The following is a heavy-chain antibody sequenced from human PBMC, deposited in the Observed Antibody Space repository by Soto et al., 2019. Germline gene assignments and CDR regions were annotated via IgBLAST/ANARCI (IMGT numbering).Heavy chain of an antibody. J-gene: IGHJ4*02. Sequence: LRLSCAASGFTFSSYAMHWVRQAPCKGLEGVAVISYDGSNKYYADSVKGRFTIARDNSKNTLYLQMNSLRAEDTAVYYCARDPMATFDYWGQGTLVTVSS. D-gene: IGHD3-10*01. CDR3: ARDPMATFDY. CDR1: GFTFSSYA. CDR2: ISYDGSNK. V-gene: IGHV3-30-3*01.